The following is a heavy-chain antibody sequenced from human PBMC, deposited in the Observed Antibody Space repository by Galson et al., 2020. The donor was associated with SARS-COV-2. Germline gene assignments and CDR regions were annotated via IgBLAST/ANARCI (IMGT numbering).Heavy chain of an antibody. V-gene: IGHV1-2*02. J-gene: IGHJ4*01. D-gene: IGHD3-3*01. CDR2: INPNSGGT. CDR1: GSTFTSYY. CDR3: ARAGPLFLEWLCDY. Sequence: ASVKVSCKASGSTFTSYYMHWVRQAPGQGLEWMGWINPNSGGTNYAQKFQGRVTMTRNTSISTAYMELSRLRSDDTAVYYCARAGPLFLEWLCDYWGQGTLVTVSS.